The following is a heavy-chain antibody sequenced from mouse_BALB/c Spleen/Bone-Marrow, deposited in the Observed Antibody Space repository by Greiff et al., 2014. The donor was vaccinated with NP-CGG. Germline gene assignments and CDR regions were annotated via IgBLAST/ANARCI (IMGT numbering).Heavy chain of an antibody. CDR2: IYPGDGDT. V-gene: IGHV1-80*01. J-gene: IGHJ3*01. Sequence: VQLVESGAELVRPGSSVKISCKASGYAFSTYWMNWVKQRPGQGLEWIGQIYPGDGDTNYNGKFKGKATLTADKSSSTAYMQLSSRTSEDSASYVCARGRRAYWGQGTLVTVSA. CDR3: ARGRRAY. CDR1: GYAFSTYW.